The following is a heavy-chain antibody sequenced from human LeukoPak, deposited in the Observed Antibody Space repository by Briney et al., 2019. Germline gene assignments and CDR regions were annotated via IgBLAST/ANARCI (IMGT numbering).Heavy chain of an antibody. CDR2: ISANGDTT. V-gene: IGHV3-23*01. CDR1: GFTFSNYA. CDR3: VKDFWPARDGGGYCSPFEY. J-gene: IGHJ4*02. Sequence: GGSLRLSCAASGFTFSNYAMNWVRQAPGKGLEWVSGISANGDTTYYVDSVRGRFTISRDNSKNSVFLQMNSLRDADTAVYYCVKDFWPARDGGGYCSPFEYWGEGTLVTVSS. D-gene: IGHD2-21*01.